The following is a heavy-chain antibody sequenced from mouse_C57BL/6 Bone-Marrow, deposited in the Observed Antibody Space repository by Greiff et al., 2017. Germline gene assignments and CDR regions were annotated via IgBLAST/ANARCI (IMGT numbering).Heavy chain of an antibody. J-gene: IGHJ2*01. CDR2: FHPNSGST. Sequence: QVHVKQPGAELVKPGASVKLSCKASGYTFTSYWMHWVKQRPGQGLEWIGMFHPNSGSTNYNEKFKSKATLTVDKSSSAAYMQLSSLTSEDTAVYYCARGLYYGSSLDYWGKGTTLTVSS. CDR3: ARGLYYGSSLDY. V-gene: IGHV1-64*01. D-gene: IGHD1-1*01. CDR1: GYTFTSYW.